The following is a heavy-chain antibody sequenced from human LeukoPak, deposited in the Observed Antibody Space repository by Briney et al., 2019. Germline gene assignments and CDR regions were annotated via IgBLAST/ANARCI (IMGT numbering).Heavy chain of an antibody. CDR1: GYTFTSFD. CDR3: ARENRYYDILTGYYNLFDY. V-gene: IGHV1-8*01. J-gene: IGHJ4*02. CDR2: MNPNSGNT. Sequence: ASVKVSCKASGYTFTSFDINWVRQATGQGLEWMGWMNPNSGNTGYAQKFQGRVTMTRDTSTSTVYMELSSLRSEDTAVYYCARENRYYDILTGYYNLFDYWGQGTLVTVSS. D-gene: IGHD3-9*01.